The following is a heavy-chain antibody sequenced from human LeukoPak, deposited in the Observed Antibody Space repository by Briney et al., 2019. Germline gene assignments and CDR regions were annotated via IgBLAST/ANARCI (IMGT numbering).Heavy chain of an antibody. Sequence: SVKVSCKASGGTFTSYVITWVRQAPGQGLEWMGGIIPIFGTANYAQKFQGRVTITAHKSTSTAYMELSSLRSEDTAMYYCVRGLLGGNYFDYWGQGTLVTVSS. V-gene: IGHV1-69*06. CDR1: GGTFTSYV. D-gene: IGHD3-16*01. CDR2: IIPIFGTA. J-gene: IGHJ4*02. CDR3: VRGLLGGNYFDY.